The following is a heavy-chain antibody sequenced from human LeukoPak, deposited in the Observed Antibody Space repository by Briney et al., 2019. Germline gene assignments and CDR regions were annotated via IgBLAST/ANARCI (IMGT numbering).Heavy chain of an antibody. J-gene: IGHJ4*02. CDR3: ASGHEGVFDY. CDR2: FGPAAADT. Sequence: ASVKVSCKVSGYTLTEFPMHWVRQAPGKGLEWMGNFGPAAADTIYTQKFQGRVTMTEDTSTDTAYMELSSLRSEDTAVYFCASGHEGVFDYWGQGTLVTVSS. CDR1: GYTLTEFP. D-gene: IGHD3-10*01. V-gene: IGHV1-24*01.